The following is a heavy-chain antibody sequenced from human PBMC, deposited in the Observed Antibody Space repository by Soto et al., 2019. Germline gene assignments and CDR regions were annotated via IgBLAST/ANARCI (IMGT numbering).Heavy chain of an antibody. CDR1: GFTFTSSA. V-gene: IGHV1-58*01. CDR3: AADRDPIFGVVILDYYGMDV. Sequence: QMQLVQSGPEVKKPGTSVKVSCKASGFTFTSSAVQWVRQARGQRLEWIGWIVVGSGNTNYAQKFQERVTITRDMSTSTAYMELSSLRSEDTAVYYCAADRDPIFGVVILDYYGMDVWGQGTTVTVSS. CDR2: IVVGSGNT. J-gene: IGHJ6*02. D-gene: IGHD3-3*01.